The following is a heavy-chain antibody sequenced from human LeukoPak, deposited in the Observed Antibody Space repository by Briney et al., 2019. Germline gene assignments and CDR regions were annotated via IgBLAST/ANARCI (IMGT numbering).Heavy chain of an antibody. Sequence: SETLSLTCTVSGGSISSSSYYWGWIRQPPGKGLEWIGSIYYSGSTYYNPSLKSRVTISVDTSKNQFSLKLSSVTAADTAVYYCARALPPPFPSGSYYNGWFDPWGQGTLVTVSS. J-gene: IGHJ5*02. CDR3: ARALPPPFPSGSYYNGWFDP. D-gene: IGHD3-10*01. CDR2: IYYSGST. V-gene: IGHV4-39*01. CDR1: GGSISSSSYY.